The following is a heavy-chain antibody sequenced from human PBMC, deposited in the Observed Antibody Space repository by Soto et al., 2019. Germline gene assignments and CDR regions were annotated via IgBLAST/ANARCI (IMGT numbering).Heavy chain of an antibody. J-gene: IGHJ4*02. CDR1: GFTFDDYT. V-gene: IGHV3-43*01. Sequence: EVQLVESGGVVVQPGGSLGLSCAASGFTFDDYTMHWVRQAPGKGLEWVSLISWDGGSTYYADSVKGRFTISRDNSKNSLYLQMNSLRTEDTALYYCAKASRDGYNYVAALDYWGQGTLVTVSS. D-gene: IGHD5-12*01. CDR3: AKASRDGYNYVAALDY. CDR2: ISWDGGST.